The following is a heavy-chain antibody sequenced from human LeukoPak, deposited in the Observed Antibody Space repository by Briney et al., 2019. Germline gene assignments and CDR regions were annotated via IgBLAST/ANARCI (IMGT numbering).Heavy chain of an antibody. CDR1: GGTFSSYA. D-gene: IGHD5-12*01. Sequence: SVKVSCKASGGTFSSYAISWVRQAPGQGLEWMGGIIPIFGTANYAQKFQGRVTITADESTSTAYMELSSLRSEDTAVYYCARWETSGYDRHDAFDIGGQGSMVPVSS. CDR3: ARWETSGYDRHDAFDI. J-gene: IGHJ3*02. V-gene: IGHV1-69*13. CDR2: IIPIFGTA.